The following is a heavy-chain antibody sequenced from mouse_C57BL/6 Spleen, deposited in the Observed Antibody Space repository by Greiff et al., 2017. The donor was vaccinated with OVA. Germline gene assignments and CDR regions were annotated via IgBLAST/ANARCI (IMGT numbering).Heavy chain of an antibody. Sequence: VQLQQSGAELARPGASVKMSCKASGYTFTSYTMHWVKQRPGQGLEWIGYINPSSGYTKYNQKFKDKATLTADKSSSTAYMQLSSLTSEDSAVYYCARSLYYGSSPYYFDYWGQGTLVTVSA. CDR1: GYTFTSYT. CDR2: INPSSGYT. V-gene: IGHV1-4*01. CDR3: ARSLYYGSSPYYFDY. D-gene: IGHD1-1*01. J-gene: IGHJ3*01.